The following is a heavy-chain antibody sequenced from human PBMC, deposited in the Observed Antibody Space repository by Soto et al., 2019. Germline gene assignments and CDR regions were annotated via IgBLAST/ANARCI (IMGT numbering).Heavy chain of an antibody. CDR1: GGSISSYY. CDR3: ARDAGCPYDH. J-gene: IGHJ4*01. CDR2: IYYSGST. V-gene: IGHV4-59*01. Sequence: SETLSLTCTVSGGSISSYYWSWIRQPPGKGLEWIGYIYYSGSTTYNPSLKSRVTMSADTSKDQFSLKLNSVTAADTAVYYCARDAGCPYDHWGPGILVTVSS.